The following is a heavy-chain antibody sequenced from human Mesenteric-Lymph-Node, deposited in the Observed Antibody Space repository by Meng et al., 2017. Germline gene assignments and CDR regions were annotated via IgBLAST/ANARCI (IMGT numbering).Heavy chain of an antibody. CDR3: ARDHGFLNWFDP. D-gene: IGHD2/OR15-2a*01. Sequence: QVQLVGSGGGLVNTGGSLRLSCAASGFTFSDYYMAWIRQPPGQGLEWVASISPTSGSLYYADSVKGRFSIARDNAKNSLSLQMGSLRVEDTAVYYCARDHGFLNWFDPWGQGTLVTVSS. V-gene: IGHV3-11*04. CDR1: GFTFSDYY. J-gene: IGHJ5*02. CDR2: ISPTSGSL.